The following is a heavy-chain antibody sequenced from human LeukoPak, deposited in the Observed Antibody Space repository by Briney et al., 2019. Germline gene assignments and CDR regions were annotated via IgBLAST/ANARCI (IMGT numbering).Heavy chain of an antibody. CDR3: AKDWDSSSWYAYYYYGMDV. Sequence: GASVNVSCKASGYTFTSYGISWVRQAPGQGLEWMGWISAYNGNTNYAQKLQGRVTMTTDTSTSTAYMELRSLRSDDTAVYYCAKDWDSSSWYAYYYYGMDVWGQGTTVTVSS. CDR2: ISAYNGNT. J-gene: IGHJ6*02. D-gene: IGHD6-13*01. V-gene: IGHV1-18*01. CDR1: GYTFTSYG.